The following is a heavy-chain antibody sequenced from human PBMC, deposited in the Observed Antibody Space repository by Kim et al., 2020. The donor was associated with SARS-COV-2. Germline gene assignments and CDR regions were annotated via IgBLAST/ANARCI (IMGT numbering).Heavy chain of an antibody. CDR2: T. V-gene: IGHV1-2*02. Sequence: THFAKKFQGRVTLTRDTALSTAYMDLRGLRSDETAVYYCARVPQHVGYVDYWGQGTLVTVSA. J-gene: IGHJ4*02. D-gene: IGHD5-18*01. CDR3: ARVPQHVGYVDY.